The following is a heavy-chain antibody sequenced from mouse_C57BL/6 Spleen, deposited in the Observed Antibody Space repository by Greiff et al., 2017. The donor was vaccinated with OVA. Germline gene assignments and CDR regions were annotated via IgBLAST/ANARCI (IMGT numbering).Heavy chain of an antibody. CDR1: GYTFTSYW. CDR2: IAPNRGGT. V-gene: IGHV1-72*01. D-gene: IGHD2-4*01. CDR3: ARGGIYYDYDGIAY. Sequence: QVQLQQPGAELVKPGASVKLSCKASGYTFTSYWMHWVKQRPGRGLEWIGRIAPNRGGTKYNEKFKSKATLTVDKPSSTAYMQLSSLTSEDSAVYYCARGGIYYDYDGIAYWGQGTLVTVSA. J-gene: IGHJ3*01.